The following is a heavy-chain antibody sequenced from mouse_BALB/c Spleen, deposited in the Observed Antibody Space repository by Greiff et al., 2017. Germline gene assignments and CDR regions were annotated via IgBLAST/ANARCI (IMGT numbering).Heavy chain of an antibody. V-gene: IGHV2-9*02. CDR2: IWAGGST. D-gene: IGHD2-1*01. J-gene: IGHJ3*01. Sequence: VQLVESGPGLVAPSQSLSITCTVSGFSLTSYCVHWVRQPPGKGLEWLGVIWAGGSTNYNSALMSRLSISKDNSKSQVFLKMNSLQTDDTAMYYCARIYYGNYGFAYWGQGTLVTVSA. CDR3: ARIYYGNYGFAY. CDR1: GFSLTSYC.